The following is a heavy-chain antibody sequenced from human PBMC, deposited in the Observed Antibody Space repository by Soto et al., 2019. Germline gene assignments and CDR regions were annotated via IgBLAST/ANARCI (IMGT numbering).Heavy chain of an antibody. V-gene: IGHV4-59*01. D-gene: IGHD5-12*01. J-gene: IGHJ6*02. Sequence: PSETLSLTCTVSGGSISSYYWSWIRQPPGKGLEWIGYIYYSGSTNYNPSLKSRVTISVDTSKNQFSLKLSSVTAADTAVYYCARDSIVAPSGYYYYGMDVWGQGTTVTVSS. CDR2: IYYSGST. CDR3: ARDSIVAPSGYYYYGMDV. CDR1: GGSISSYY.